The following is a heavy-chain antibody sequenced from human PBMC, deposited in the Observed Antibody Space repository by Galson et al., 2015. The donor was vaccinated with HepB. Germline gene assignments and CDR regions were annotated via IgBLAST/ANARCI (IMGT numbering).Heavy chain of an antibody. Sequence: SLRLSCAASGFTVSRNYMSWVRQAPGKGLEWVSVIYSGGSTNHADSVKSRFTISRDDSKNTLYLQMNSLRVEDTAVYYCARGGPGYSYSFDFWGQGILVTVSS. CDR3: ARGGPGYSYSFDF. CDR1: GFTVSRNY. V-gene: IGHV3-53*01. CDR2: IYSGGST. D-gene: IGHD5-18*01. J-gene: IGHJ4*02.